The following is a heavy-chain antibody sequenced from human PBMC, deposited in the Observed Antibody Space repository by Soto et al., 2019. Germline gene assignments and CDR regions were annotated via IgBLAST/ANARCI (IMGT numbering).Heavy chain of an antibody. CDR2: VYYSGST. CDR3: ARLEGMATISYYFDY. J-gene: IGHJ4*02. Sequence: SETMSLTFTVSGCSVSSSSYYWGWVRKPPGKGLEWIGSVYYSGSTYYNPSLESRVTISVDKSKNQFSLKLMSLSAADTAVYYCARLEGMATISYYFDYRGQGALVTVSS. V-gene: IGHV4-39*01. D-gene: IGHD2-8*01. CDR1: GCSVSSSSYY.